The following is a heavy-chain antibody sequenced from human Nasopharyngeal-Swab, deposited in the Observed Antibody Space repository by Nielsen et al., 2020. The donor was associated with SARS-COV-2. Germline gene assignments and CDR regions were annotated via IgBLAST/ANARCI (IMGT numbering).Heavy chain of an antibody. CDR2: IYHSGST. J-gene: IGHJ6*03. D-gene: IGHD3-22*01. CDR3: ARGPYSSGYPYYYYYCMDV. Sequence: WIRQPPGKGLEWIGEIYHSGSTNYNPSLKSRVTISVDTSKNQFSLKLSSVTTADTAVYYCARGPYSSGYPYYYYYCMDVWGKGTTVTVS. V-gene: IGHV4-4*02.